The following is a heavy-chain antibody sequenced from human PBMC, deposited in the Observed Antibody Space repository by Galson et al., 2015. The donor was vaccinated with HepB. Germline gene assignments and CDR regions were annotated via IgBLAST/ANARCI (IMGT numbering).Heavy chain of an antibody. CDR2: IIPIFGIA. CDR3: ASSPYAAAGKDY. D-gene: IGHD6-13*01. CDR1: GGTFSSYT. V-gene: IGHV1-69*02. Sequence: SVKVSCKASGGTFSSYTISWVRQAPGQGLEWMGRIIPIFGIANYAQKFQGRVTITADKSTSTAYMELSSLRSEDTAVYYCASSPYAAAGKDYWGQGTLVTVSS. J-gene: IGHJ4*02.